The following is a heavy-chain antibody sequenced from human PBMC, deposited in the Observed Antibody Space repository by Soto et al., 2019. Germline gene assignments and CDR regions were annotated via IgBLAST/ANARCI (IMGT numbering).Heavy chain of an antibody. CDR1: GFTFSDYY. V-gene: IGHV3-11*01. CDR3: ARYYDFWSGYYTGIAPSAYYYYGMDV. D-gene: IGHD3-3*01. J-gene: IGHJ6*02. Sequence: GGSLRLSCAASGFTFSDYYMSWIRQAPGKGLEWVSYISSSGSTIYYADSVKGRFTISRDNAKNSLYLQMNSLRAEDTAVYYCARYYDFWSGYYTGIAPSAYYYYGMDVWGQGTTVTVSS. CDR2: ISSSGSTI.